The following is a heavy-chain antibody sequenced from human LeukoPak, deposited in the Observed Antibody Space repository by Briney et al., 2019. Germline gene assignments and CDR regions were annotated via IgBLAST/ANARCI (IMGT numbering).Heavy chain of an antibody. Sequence: PSETLSLTCTVSGGSIRSSYYYWGWIRQPPGKGLEWIGSIYDSGSTYYNPSLKSRVTISVDTSKNQFSLKLSSVTAADTAVYYCARGVTPNGYGDSYWGQGTLVTVSS. CDR3: ARGVTPNGYGDSY. CDR2: IYDSGST. CDR1: GGSIRSSYYY. V-gene: IGHV4-39*07. J-gene: IGHJ4*02. D-gene: IGHD4-17*01.